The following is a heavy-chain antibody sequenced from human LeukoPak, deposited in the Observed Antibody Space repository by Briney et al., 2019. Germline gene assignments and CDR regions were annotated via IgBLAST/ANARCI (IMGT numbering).Heavy chain of an antibody. D-gene: IGHD5-18*01. CDR1: GGSFSGYY. J-gene: IGHJ4*02. V-gene: IGHV4-34*01. Sequence: TSETLSLTCAVYGGSFSGYYWSWIRQPPGKGLEWIGEINHSGSTNYNPSLKSRVTISVDTSKNQFSLKLSSVTAADTAVYYCARDQGYSYGLDYWGQGTLVTVSS. CDR3: ARDQGYSYGLDY. CDR2: INHSGST.